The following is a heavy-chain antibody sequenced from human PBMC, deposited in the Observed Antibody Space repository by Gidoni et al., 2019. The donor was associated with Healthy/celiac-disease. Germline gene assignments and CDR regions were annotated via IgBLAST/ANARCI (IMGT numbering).Heavy chain of an antibody. CDR3: ATGVGGNLPTDDDFWRYFDY. Sequence: QVQLVQSGAEVKTPGASVTVSCKVSGYTRTELSMHWVRQAPGTGLEWMGGFDPEDGETIYAQKFQGRVTMTEDTSTDKAYMELSSLRSEDTAVYYCATGVGGNLPTDDDFWRYFDYWGQGTLVTVSS. J-gene: IGHJ4*02. CDR2: FDPEDGET. V-gene: IGHV1-24*01. D-gene: IGHD3-3*01. CDR1: GYTRTELS.